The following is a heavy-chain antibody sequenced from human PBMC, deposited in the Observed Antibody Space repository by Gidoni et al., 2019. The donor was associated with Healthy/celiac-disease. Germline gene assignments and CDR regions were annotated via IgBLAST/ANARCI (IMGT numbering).Heavy chain of an antibody. CDR3: ARGHIVVVPAADNWFDP. J-gene: IGHJ5*02. CDR1: GGSFSGYY. D-gene: IGHD2-2*01. V-gene: IGHV4-34*01. Sequence: QVQLQQWGAGLLKPSETLSLTCAVYGGSFSGYYWSWIRQPPGKGLEWIGEINHSGSTNYNPSLKSRVTISVDTSKNQFSLKLSSVTAADTAVYYCARGHIVVVPAADNWFDPWGQGTLVTVSS. CDR2: INHSGST.